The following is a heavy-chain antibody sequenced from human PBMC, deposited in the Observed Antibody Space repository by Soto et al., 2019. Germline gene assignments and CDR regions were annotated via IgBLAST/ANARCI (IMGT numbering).Heavy chain of an antibody. CDR3: AREGIMITFGGVIDYFYYYYYMDV. D-gene: IGHD3-16*02. CDR1: GFTFSSYW. V-gene: IGHV3-7*01. J-gene: IGHJ6*03. CDR2: IKQDGSEK. Sequence: EVQLVESGGGLVQPGGSLRLSCAASGFTFSSYWMSWVRQAPGKGLEWVANIKQDGSEKYYVDSVKGRFTISRDNAKNSLYLKMNSLRAEDTDVYYCAREGIMITFGGVIDYFYYYYYMDVWGKGTTVTVSS.